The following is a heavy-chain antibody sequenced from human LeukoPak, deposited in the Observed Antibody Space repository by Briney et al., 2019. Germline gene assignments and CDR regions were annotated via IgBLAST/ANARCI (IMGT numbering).Heavy chain of an antibody. V-gene: IGHV1-2*02. Sequence: ASVKVSCKASGYTFTGYYMHWVRQAPGQGLEWMGWINPNSGGTNYAQKFQGRVTMTRDTSISTAYMELSRLRSDDTAVYYCARGTLDDGYYFDYWGQGTLVTVSS. D-gene: IGHD5-24*01. CDR2: INPNSGGT. CDR1: GYTFTGYY. J-gene: IGHJ4*02. CDR3: ARGTLDDGYYFDY.